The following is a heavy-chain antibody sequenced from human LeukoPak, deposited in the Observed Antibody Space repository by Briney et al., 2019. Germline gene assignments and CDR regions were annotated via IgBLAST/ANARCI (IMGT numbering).Heavy chain of an antibody. Sequence: GGSLRLSCAASGFTFSSYAMHWVRQAPGKGLEWVAVISYDGGNKYYADSVKGRFTISRDNSKNTLYLQMNSLRAEDTAVYYCARDRYYYGSGTQNAVDYWGQGTLVTVSS. V-gene: IGHV3-30-3*01. J-gene: IGHJ4*02. CDR2: ISYDGGNK. CDR3: ARDRYYYGSGTQNAVDY. CDR1: GFTFSSYA. D-gene: IGHD3-10*01.